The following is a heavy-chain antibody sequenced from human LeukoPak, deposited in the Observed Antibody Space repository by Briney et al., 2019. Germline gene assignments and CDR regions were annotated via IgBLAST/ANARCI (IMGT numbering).Heavy chain of an antibody. J-gene: IGHJ4*02. CDR3: ARAKIAAAGSYDDY. CDR1: GGTFRSYA. V-gene: IGHV1-69*05. Sequence: ASVKVSCKASGGTFRSYAISWVRQAPGQGLEWMGRIIPIFGTANYAQKFQGRVTITTDESTSTAYMELSSLRSEDTAVYYCARAKIAAAGSYDDYWGQGTLVTVSS. D-gene: IGHD6-13*01. CDR2: IIPIFGTA.